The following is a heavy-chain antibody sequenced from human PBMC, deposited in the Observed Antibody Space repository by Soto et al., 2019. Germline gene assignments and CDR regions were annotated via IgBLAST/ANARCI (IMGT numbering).Heavy chain of an antibody. V-gene: IGHV3-7*01. J-gene: IGHJ6*02. Sequence: PGGSLRLSCAASGFTFSSYWMSWVRQAPGKGLEWVANIKQDGSEKYYVDSVKGRFNISRDNAKNSLYLQMNSLRAEDTAVYYFVRAITIFGVVIKWRYYYGMDVWGQGTTVTVSS. CDR1: GFTFSSYW. CDR2: IKQDGSEK. D-gene: IGHD3-3*01. CDR3: VRAITIFGVVIKWRYYYGMDV.